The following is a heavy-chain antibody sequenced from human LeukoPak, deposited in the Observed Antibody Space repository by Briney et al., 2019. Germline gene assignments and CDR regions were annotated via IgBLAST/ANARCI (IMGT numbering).Heavy chain of an antibody. V-gene: IGHV1-2*02. CDR1: GYRVTDYD. J-gene: IGHJ6*03. CDR3: VRGPSITMVRGAQCYYYMDV. Sequence: ASGKVSCKASGYRVTDYDMHGVRQAAGQGLEGRGWINPNSGGTKYAQRIQGRVTMTRDTSINTAYMELSRLRADEAAVYYCVRGPSITMVRGAQCYYYMDVWGKGTTVTISS. CDR2: INPNSGGT. D-gene: IGHD3-10*01.